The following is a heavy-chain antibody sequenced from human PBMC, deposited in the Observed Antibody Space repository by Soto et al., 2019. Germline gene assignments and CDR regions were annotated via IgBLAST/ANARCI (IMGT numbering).Heavy chain of an antibody. CDR3: ARDSRKRAASPDFDY. Sequence: QVQLVQSGAEVKKPGASVKVSCEASGYTFTSYDISWVRQTPGQGLEWMGWISAYNGNTNYAQKLQGRVTMTTDTSTSTAYMELRSLRSDDTAVYYCARDSRKRAASPDFDYWGQGTLVTVSS. D-gene: IGHD6-13*01. CDR1: GYTFTSYD. J-gene: IGHJ4*02. V-gene: IGHV1-18*01. CDR2: ISAYNGNT.